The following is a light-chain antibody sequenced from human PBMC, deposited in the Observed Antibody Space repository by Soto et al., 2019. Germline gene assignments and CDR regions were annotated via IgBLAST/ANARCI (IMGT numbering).Light chain of an antibody. CDR1: QSVSSD. Sequence: EIVMTQSPATLSVSPGERATLSCRASQSVSSDLAWYQQRPGQAPRLPIYGASSRATGIPDRFSGSGSGTDFTLTISRLEPEDFAVYYCQQYGTSPITFGQGTLLEIK. V-gene: IGKV3-20*01. CDR3: QQYGTSPIT. J-gene: IGKJ5*01. CDR2: GAS.